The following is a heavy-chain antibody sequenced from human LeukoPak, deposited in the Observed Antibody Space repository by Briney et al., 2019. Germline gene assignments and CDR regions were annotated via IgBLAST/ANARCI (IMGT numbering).Heavy chain of an antibody. CDR3: ARGLLWFGECFDY. V-gene: IGHV3-48*03. J-gene: IGHJ4*02. D-gene: IGHD3-10*01. Sequence: PGGSLRLSCAASGFTFSSYEMNWVRQAPGKGLEWVSYISSSGSTIYYADSVKGRFTISRDNAKNSLYLQMNSLRAEDTAVYYCARGLLWFGECFDYWGQGTLVTVSS. CDR1: GFTFSSYE. CDR2: ISSSGSTI.